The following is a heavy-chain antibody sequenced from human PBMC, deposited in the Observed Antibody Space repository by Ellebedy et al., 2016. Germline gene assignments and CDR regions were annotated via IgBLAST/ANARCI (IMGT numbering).Heavy chain of an antibody. CDR1: GYIFTDFY. CDR3: ATDRTVVSLFDY. J-gene: IGHJ4*02. V-gene: IGHV1-2*02. D-gene: IGHD4-23*01. CDR2: INPDGGGT. Sequence: ASVKVSCXTSGYIFTDFYMHWVRQAPGQGLEWMGWINPDGGGTNYAQKFQDRVTMTRDTSISTAYMELSSLRSDDTAVYYCATDRTVVSLFDYWGQGSLVTVSS.